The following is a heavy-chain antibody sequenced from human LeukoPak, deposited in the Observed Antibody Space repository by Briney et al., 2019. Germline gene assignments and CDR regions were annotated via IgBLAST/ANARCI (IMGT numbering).Heavy chain of an antibody. J-gene: IGHJ4*02. D-gene: IGHD3-22*01. CDR2: INHSGST. CDR1: GGSFSGYY. Sequence: PSETLSLTCAVYGGSFSGYYWSWIRQPPGKGLEWIGEINHSGSTNYNPSLKSRVTISVDTSKNQFSLKLSSVTAADTAAYYCARGRGIVDPLDYWGQGTLVTVSS. V-gene: IGHV4-34*01. CDR3: ARGRGIVDPLDY.